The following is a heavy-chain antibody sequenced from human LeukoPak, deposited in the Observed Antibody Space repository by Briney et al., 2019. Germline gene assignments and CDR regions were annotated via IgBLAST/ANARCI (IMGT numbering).Heavy chain of an antibody. J-gene: IGHJ4*02. D-gene: IGHD2-2*01. CDR1: GFTFSSYA. Sequence: GGSLRLSCAASGFTFSSYAMSWVRPAPGKGLEWVSVISGSGGSTYYADSVKGRFTISRDNSKNTLYMQMNSLRAEDTAVYYCAKDRHVGSYAVDYWGQGTLVTVSS. V-gene: IGHV3-23*01. CDR3: AKDRHVGSYAVDY. CDR2: ISGSGGST.